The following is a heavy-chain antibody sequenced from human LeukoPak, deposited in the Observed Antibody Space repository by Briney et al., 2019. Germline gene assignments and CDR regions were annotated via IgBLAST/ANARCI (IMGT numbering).Heavy chain of an antibody. D-gene: IGHD3-22*01. CDR1: GFTFDDYA. CDR2: ISWNSGNI. V-gene: IGHV3-9*01. J-gene: IGHJ3*02. CDR3: AKDYGRYYYDSSGYQKGGAFDI. Sequence: GGSLRLSCAASGFTFDDYAMRWVRQAPGKGLEWVSGISWNSGNIGYADSVKGRFTISRDNAKNSLYLQMNSLRAEDTALYYCAKDYGRYYYDSSGYQKGGAFDIWGQGTMVTVSS.